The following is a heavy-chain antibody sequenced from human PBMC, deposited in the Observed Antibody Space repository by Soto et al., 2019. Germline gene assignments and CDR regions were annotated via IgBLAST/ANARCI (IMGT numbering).Heavy chain of an antibody. D-gene: IGHD2-2*02. CDR2: IGGGGITT. CDR3: ARVQMLYGISKIAGWFDS. V-gene: IGHV3-23*01. Sequence: LRLSCTASGLTFSNYGMTWVRQAPGKGLEWVSTIGGGGITTYYADSVKGRFTISRDNSGNTLNLQMNSLRADDTAVYHCARVQMLYGISKIAGWFDSWGQGTLVTVSS. J-gene: IGHJ5*01. CDR1: GLTFSNYG.